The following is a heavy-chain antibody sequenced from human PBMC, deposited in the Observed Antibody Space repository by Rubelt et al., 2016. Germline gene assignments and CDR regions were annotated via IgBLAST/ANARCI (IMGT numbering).Heavy chain of an antibody. CDR3: AGHRDYGVHYWYFDL. Sequence: VSAISGSGGSTYYADSVKGRFTISRDNSKNTLYLQMNSLRAEDTAVYYCAGHRDYGVHYWYFDLWGRGTLVTVSS. V-gene: IGHV3-23*01. D-gene: IGHD4-17*01. J-gene: IGHJ2*01. CDR2: ISGSGGST.